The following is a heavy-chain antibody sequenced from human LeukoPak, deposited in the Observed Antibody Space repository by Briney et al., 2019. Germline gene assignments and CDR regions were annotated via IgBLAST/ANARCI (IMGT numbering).Heavy chain of an antibody. CDR1: GFTFSSYW. V-gene: IGHV3-7*01. D-gene: IGHD6-13*01. CDR2: IKQDGREK. Sequence: GSLRLSCAVSGFTFSSYWMSWVRQAPGKGLEWVAHIKQDGREKYYVGSVEGRFTISRANAKNSLYLQMNSVRAEDTDVYYCARGYGYSRDWGQGTLITVFS. J-gene: IGHJ4*02. CDR3: ARGYGYSRD.